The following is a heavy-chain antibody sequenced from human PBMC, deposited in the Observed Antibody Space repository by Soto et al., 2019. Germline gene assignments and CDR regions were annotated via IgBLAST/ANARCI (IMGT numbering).Heavy chain of an antibody. CDR1: GVPITTFY. V-gene: IGHV4-59*07. Sequence: QVQLQESGPALVRPSDSLSLMCSVSGVPITTFYWSWIRQAPGTGLEYIGYIYYGGSTHYNPALKSRVTISVDTANNEFSLKLRPVTAADTATYYCARVQLLHYLYGLDVWVQGTTVIV. J-gene: IGHJ6*02. CDR3: ARVQLLHYLYGLDV. D-gene: IGHD2-8*01. CDR2: IYYGGST.